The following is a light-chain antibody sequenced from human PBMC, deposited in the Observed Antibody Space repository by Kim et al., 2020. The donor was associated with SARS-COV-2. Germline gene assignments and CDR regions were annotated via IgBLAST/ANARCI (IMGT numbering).Light chain of an antibody. CDR2: DVS. CDR3: LLYYSGPRV. CDR1: TGDVTSGHF. Sequence: PAATVTLTCAPSTGDVTSGHFPYWFQQKPGQAPTTLIYDVSNKHSWTPARFSGSLLGGKAALTLSGAQPEDEAEYYCLLYYSGPRVFGGGTQLTVL. V-gene: IGLV7-46*01. J-gene: IGLJ3*02.